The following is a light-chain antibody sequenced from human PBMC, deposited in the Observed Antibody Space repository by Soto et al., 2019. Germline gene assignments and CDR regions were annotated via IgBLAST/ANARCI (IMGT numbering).Light chain of an antibody. Sequence: DIQMTQSPSTLSASVGDRVTVTCRGSQSVSGWLGWYQQKPGKAPKLMIYDASNLESGVPSRFSGSGSGTEFTLTISSLQPDDFATYFCQQFRTFGQGTKVEIK. V-gene: IGKV1-5*01. CDR1: QSVSGW. CDR3: QQFRT. CDR2: DAS. J-gene: IGKJ1*01.